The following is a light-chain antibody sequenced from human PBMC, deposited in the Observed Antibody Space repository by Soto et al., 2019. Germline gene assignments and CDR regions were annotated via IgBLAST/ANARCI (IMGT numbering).Light chain of an antibody. CDR2: DDR. CDR1: DIGGKS. V-gene: IGLV3-21*02. Sequence: SYELTQPPSVSVAPGQTARITCGGSDIGGKSVHWYQQRPGQAPVLVVYDDRDRPSGLPERFSGSNSGNTATLTISRVEAGDEADYYCQVWHSSGDHPGVFGGGTKLTVL. J-gene: IGLJ3*02. CDR3: QVWHSSGDHPGV.